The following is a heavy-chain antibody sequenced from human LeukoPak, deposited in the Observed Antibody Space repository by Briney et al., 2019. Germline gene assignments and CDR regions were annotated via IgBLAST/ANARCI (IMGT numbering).Heavy chain of an antibody. D-gene: IGHD5-12*01. CDR3: AREEYGGYVGVGFDY. J-gene: IGHJ4*02. CDR2: INSDGSST. CDR1: GFTFSSYW. V-gene: IGHV3-74*01. Sequence: PGGSLRLSCAASGFTFSSYWMHWVRQAPGKGLVWVSRINSDGSSTSYADSVKGRSIISRDNAKNTLYLQMNSLRAEDTAVYYCAREEYGGYVGVGFDYWGQGTLVTVSS.